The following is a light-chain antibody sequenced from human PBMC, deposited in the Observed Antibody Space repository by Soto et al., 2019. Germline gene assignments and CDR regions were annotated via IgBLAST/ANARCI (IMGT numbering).Light chain of an antibody. J-gene: IGKJ2*01. Sequence: DIQMTQSPSSLSASVGDRVTISCRASQSISSYLNWYQLKPGRPPKLLIYFASSLQAGVPSRFSGAGSETDFTLTITDLQPEDFTSYFCLQTDSVPYTFGQGT. CDR2: FAS. CDR1: QSISSY. V-gene: IGKV1-39*01. CDR3: LQTDSVPYT.